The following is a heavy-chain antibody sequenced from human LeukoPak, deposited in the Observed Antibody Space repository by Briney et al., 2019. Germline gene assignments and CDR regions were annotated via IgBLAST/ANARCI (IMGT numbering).Heavy chain of an antibody. V-gene: IGHV3-49*04. Sequence: PGGSLRLSCPASGFTFGDYAMSWVRQAPGKGLEWVGLIRSKTFGWTTEYAASVKGRFTISRDNSESIAYLQMNSLTTEDTAVYYCTRGGIVATVGYSFDIWGQGTVVTVSS. CDR1: GFTFGDYA. CDR2: IRSKTFGWTT. J-gene: IGHJ3*02. D-gene: IGHD5-12*01. CDR3: TRGGIVATVGYSFDI.